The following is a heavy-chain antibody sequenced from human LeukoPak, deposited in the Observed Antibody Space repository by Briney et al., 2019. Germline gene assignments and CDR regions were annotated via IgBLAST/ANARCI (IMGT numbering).Heavy chain of an antibody. CDR1: GFTFNNYW. Sequence: PGGSLRLSCAASGFTFNNYWMHWVRQAPGKGLVWVSRINSDGSRTNYADSVKGRFTISRDNAKKTLYLQMNSLRAEDTAVYYCARSLSGWYNWGQGTLVTVSS. V-gene: IGHV3-74*01. J-gene: IGHJ4*02. CDR2: INSDGSRT. D-gene: IGHD6-19*01. CDR3: ARSLSGWYN.